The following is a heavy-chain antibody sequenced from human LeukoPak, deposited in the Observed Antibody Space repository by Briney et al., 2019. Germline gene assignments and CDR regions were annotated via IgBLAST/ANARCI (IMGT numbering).Heavy chain of an antibody. Sequence: PSETLSLTCTVSGGSISSYYWSWVRQPPGKGLEWLGYIYYSGSTNYNPSLKSRVTISLDTSKNQFSLKLSSVTAADTAVYYCARFPKADYIVVVPAVSWAFDIWGQGTMVTVSS. CDR3: ARFPKADYIVVVPAVSWAFDI. D-gene: IGHD2-2*01. J-gene: IGHJ3*02. CDR2: IYYSGST. V-gene: IGHV4-59*01. CDR1: GGSISSYY.